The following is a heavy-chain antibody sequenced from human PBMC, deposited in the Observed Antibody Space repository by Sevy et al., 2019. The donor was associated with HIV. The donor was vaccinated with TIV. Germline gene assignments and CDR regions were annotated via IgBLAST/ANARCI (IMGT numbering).Heavy chain of an antibody. CDR3: AXXLXPXTNQWSFDP. CDR1: GFTFSSSA. CDR2: ITSNGGST. D-gene: IGHD2-8*01. J-gene: IGHJ5*02. V-gene: IGHV3-23*01. Sequence: GGSLRLSCAASGFTFSSSAMTWVRQAPGKGLEWVSAITSNGGSTFYADSVKGRFTISRDISQNTLFLQMNSLRAEDXAVYYXAXXLXPXTNQWSFDPWGQGTLVTVSS.